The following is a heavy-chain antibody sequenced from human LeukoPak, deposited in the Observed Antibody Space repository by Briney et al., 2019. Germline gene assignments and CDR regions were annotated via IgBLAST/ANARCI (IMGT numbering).Heavy chain of an antibody. D-gene: IGHD3-10*01. CDR1: GYTFTSYD. CDR3: ARGFSWFGEKGDDAFDI. J-gene: IGHJ3*02. V-gene: IGHV1-8*01. Sequence: ASVKVSCKASGYTFTSYDINWVRQATGQGLEWMGWMNPNSGNTGYAQKFQGRVTMTRNTSISTAYMELSSLRSEDTAVYYWARGFSWFGEKGDDAFDIWGQGTMVTVSS. CDR2: MNPNSGNT.